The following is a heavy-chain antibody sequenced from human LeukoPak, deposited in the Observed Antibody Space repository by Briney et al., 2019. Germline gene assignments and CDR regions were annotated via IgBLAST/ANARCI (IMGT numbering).Heavy chain of an antibody. V-gene: IGHV3-7*04. CDR2: INQDGREQ. CDR3: TGGAFDY. J-gene: IGHJ4*02. CDR1: GFTLIDYW. Sequence: QTGGSLRLSCAASGFTLIDYWMRSVRQAPGQGLEWVAKINQDGREQHFVDSVKGRFTISRDNSKSSLFLQMDSLRAEDTAFYYRTGGAFDYWGQGALVTVSS.